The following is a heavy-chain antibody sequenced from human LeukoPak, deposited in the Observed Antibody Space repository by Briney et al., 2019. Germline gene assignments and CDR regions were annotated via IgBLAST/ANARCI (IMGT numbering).Heavy chain of an antibody. V-gene: IGHV1-46*01. J-gene: IGHJ5*02. CDR1: GYTFTSYY. D-gene: IGHD2-15*01. Sequence: ASVKVSCKASGYTFTSYYMHWVRQAPGQGLEWMRIINPSGGSTSYAQKFQGRVTMTRDTSTSTVYMELSSLRSEDTAVYYCARGYCSGGSCYSWFDPWGQGTLVTVSS. CDR3: ARGYCSGGSCYSWFDP. CDR2: INPSGGST.